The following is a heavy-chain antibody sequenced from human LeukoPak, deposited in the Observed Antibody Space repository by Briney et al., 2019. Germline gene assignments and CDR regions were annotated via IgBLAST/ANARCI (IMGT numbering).Heavy chain of an antibody. CDR3: AIDQGGRGSWYEGEVY. V-gene: IGHV3-20*04. J-gene: IGHJ4*02. D-gene: IGHD6-13*01. Sequence: PGGSLRLSCAASRFTFDHYGMSWIRQAPGKGLEWVSGINWNGGRTGYVDSVKGRFTISRDNAKNSLYLQMNSLRAEDTALYYCAIDQGGRGSWYEGEVYSGQGTLVTVSS. CDR2: INWNGGRT. CDR1: RFTFDHYG.